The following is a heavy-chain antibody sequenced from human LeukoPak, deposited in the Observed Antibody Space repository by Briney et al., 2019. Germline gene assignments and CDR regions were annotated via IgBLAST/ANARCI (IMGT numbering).Heavy chain of an antibody. V-gene: IGHV3-23*01. Sequence: PGGSLRLSCADSGFTFSSYAMRGVRPAPGKGLEWVSAISGSGGTTYYADSVKGRFTISRDNSKNTLYLEMNSRRAEDTAVYYCAKGCDSTSCSNFDYWGQGTLVTVSS. J-gene: IGHJ4*02. CDR3: AKGCDSTSCSNFDY. D-gene: IGHD2-2*01. CDR1: GFTFSSYA. CDR2: ISGSGGTT.